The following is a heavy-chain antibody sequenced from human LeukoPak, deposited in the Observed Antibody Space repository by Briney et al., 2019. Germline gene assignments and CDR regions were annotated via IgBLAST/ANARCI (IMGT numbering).Heavy chain of an antibody. CDR2: IYYSGST. J-gene: IGHJ4*02. CDR3: ARRVVPAAMFDY. Sequence: SETLSLTCTVSGGSISSSSYYWGWIRQPPGKGLEWIGTIYYSGSTYYNPSLKSRVTISVDTSKNQFSLKLSSVTAADTAVYYCARRVVPAAMFDYWGQGTLVTVSS. V-gene: IGHV4-39*01. D-gene: IGHD2-2*01. CDR1: GGSISSSSYY.